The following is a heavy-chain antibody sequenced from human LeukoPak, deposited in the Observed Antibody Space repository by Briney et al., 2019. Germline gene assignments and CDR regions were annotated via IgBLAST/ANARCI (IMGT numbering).Heavy chain of an antibody. D-gene: IGHD6-19*01. Sequence: GGSLRLSCAASGFIFSGYYMSWIRQAPGKGLEWVSYISSSGSTMYYTDSVKGRFTISRDNAKNSLYLQMNSLRAEDTAVYYCARSPTGSGWYYFDYWGQGTLVTVSS. J-gene: IGHJ4*02. V-gene: IGHV3-11*04. CDR3: ARSPTGSGWYYFDY. CDR2: ISSSGSTM. CDR1: GFIFSGYY.